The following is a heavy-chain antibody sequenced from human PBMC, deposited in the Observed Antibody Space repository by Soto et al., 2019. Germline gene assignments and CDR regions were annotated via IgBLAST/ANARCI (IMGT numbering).Heavy chain of an antibody. CDR2: IILMFRSA. CDR1: GGTFSNHA. Sequence: SAVKVSCKGSGGTFSNHAISWVRPAPGHGPDWVGRIILMFRSAAYEHRFRGRATITAYDSTSIVYMELSGLRSEDTAMDYCASDDATYCGGDCYRYFYHGMDDWGQGTTVTVSS. D-gene: IGHD2-21*02. V-gene: IGHV1-69*13. J-gene: IGHJ6*02. CDR3: ASDDATYCGGDCYRYFYHGMDD.